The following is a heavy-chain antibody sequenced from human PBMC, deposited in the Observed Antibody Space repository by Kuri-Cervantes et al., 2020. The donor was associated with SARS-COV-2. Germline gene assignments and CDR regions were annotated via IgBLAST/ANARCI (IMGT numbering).Heavy chain of an antibody. D-gene: IGHD2-2*01. V-gene: IGHV4-30-4*08. J-gene: IGHJ2*01. Sequence: SETLSLTCTVSGGSISSGDYYWNWIRQPPGKGLEWIGYIYYSESTYYNPSLKSRLTISVDTSKNQFSLKLSSVTAADTAVYHCARGVVPAATKIKKNFGYFDLWGRGTLVTVSS. CDR2: IYYSEST. CDR3: ARGVVPAATKIKKNFGYFDL. CDR1: GGSISSGDYY.